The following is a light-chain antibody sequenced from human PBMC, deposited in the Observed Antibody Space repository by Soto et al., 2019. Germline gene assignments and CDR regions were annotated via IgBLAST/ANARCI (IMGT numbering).Light chain of an antibody. V-gene: IGKV3-15*01. CDR2: GAS. J-gene: IGKJ1*01. CDR1: QRVGIN. Sequence: EIVMTQSPASLSVSPGETATLSCRASQRVGINLAWYQQKPGQAPRLLIYGASTRATGIPARFSGSGSGTDFTITISSRQSEDLALFYWQQDDNWPRTFGQATKVDFK. CDR3: QQDDNWPRT.